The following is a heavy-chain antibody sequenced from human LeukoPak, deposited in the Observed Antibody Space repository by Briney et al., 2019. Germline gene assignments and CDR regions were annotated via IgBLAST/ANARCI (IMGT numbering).Heavy chain of an antibody. CDR2: IYSGGST. CDR3: AKGLRRAIVVVTATSLADAFDI. V-gene: IGHV3-53*01. D-gene: IGHD2-21*02. J-gene: IGHJ3*02. CDR1: GFTVSSNY. Sequence: PGGSLRLSCAASGFTVSSNYMSWVRQAPGKGLEWVSVIYSGGSTYYADSVKGRFTISRDNSKNTLYLQMNSLRAEDTAVYYCAKGLRRAIVVVTATSLADAFDIWGQGTMVTVSS.